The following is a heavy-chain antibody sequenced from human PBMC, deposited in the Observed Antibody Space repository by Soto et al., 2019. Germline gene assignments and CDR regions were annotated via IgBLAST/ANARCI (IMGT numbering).Heavy chain of an antibody. D-gene: IGHD3-16*02. V-gene: IGHV4-38-2*01. J-gene: IGHJ6*02. Sequence: PSETLSLTCAVSGYSISSGYYWGWIRQPPGKGLEWIGSIYHSGSTYYNPSLKGRVTISVDTSKNQFSLKLSSVTAADTAVYYCGGGYRGGGYYYYGMDVWGQGTTVTVSS. CDR3: GGGYRGGGYYYYGMDV. CDR2: IYHSGST. CDR1: GYSISSGYY.